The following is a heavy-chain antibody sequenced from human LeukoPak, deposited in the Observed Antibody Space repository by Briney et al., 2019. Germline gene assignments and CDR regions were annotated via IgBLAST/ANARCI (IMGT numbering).Heavy chain of an antibody. CDR3: AKGGPYYYGSGSYYMDV. J-gene: IGHJ6*03. CDR1: GFTFGDYA. D-gene: IGHD3-10*01. Sequence: GGSLRLSCTASGFTFGDYAMSWFRQAPGKGLEWVSAISGSGGSTYYADSVKGRFTISRDNSKNTLYLQMNSLRAEDTAVYYCAKGGPYYYGSGSYYMDVWGKGTTVTISS. CDR2: ISGSGGST. V-gene: IGHV3-23*01.